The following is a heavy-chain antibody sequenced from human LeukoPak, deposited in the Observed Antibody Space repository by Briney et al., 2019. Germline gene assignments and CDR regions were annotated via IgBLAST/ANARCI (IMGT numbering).Heavy chain of an antibody. J-gene: IGHJ4*02. D-gene: IGHD4-17*01. CDR3: AKDIYGDRGGD. CDR1: GFTFDDYG. CDR2: INWNGGST. Sequence: GGSLRLSCAASGFTFDDYGMSWVRHAPGKRLEWVSGINWNGGSTGYADSVKGRFTISRDSSKNSLYLQMNSLRTEDTALYYCAKDIYGDRGGDWGQGTLVTVSS. V-gene: IGHV3-20*04.